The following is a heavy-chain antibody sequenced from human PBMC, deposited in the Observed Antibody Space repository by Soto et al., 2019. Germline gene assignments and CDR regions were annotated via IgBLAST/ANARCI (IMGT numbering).Heavy chain of an antibody. J-gene: IGHJ6*03. V-gene: IGHV1-8*01. Sequence: GASVKVSCKASGYTFTSYDINWVRQATGQGLEWMGWMNPNSGNTGYAQKFRGRVTMTRNTSISTAYMELSSLRSEDTAVYYCARGGLETNYYYYYYMDVWGKGTTVTVSS. CDR3: ARGGLETNYYYYYYMDV. CDR1: GYTFTSYD. D-gene: IGHD1-7*01. CDR2: MNPNSGNT.